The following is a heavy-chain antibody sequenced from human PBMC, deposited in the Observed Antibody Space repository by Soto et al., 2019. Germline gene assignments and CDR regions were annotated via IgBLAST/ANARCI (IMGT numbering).Heavy chain of an antibody. V-gene: IGHV3-73*01. J-gene: IGHJ6*02. Sequence: VGSLRLSCAASGFTFSGSAMHWVRQASGKGLEWVGRIRSKANSYATAYAASVKGRFTISRDDSKNTAYLQMNSLKTEDTAVYYCTSSYGSGGTYYYYGMDVWGQGTTVTVSS. CDR1: GFTFSGSA. CDR2: IRSKANSYAT. CDR3: TSSYGSGGTYYYYGMDV. D-gene: IGHD3-10*01.